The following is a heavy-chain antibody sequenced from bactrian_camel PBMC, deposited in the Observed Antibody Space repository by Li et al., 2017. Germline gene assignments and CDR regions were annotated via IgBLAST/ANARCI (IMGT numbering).Heavy chain of an antibody. J-gene: IGHJ4*01. CDR3: KTHRFGATMPGCDY. V-gene: IGHV3S53*01. D-gene: IGHD1*01. CDR2: VLPDGSA. CDR1: GFTANKCG. Sequence: HVQLVESGGGSVQVGGSLTLACTAHGFTANKCGMDWYRQAAGKRRQWVSHVLPDGSATFPDPVKGRFNITVDKAADTVYLQMASLKSEDTAMYSCKTHRFGATMPGCDYSGQGTQVTVS.